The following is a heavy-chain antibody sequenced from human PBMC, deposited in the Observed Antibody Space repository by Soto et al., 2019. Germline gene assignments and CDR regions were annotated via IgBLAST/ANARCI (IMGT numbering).Heavy chain of an antibody. J-gene: IGHJ4*02. Sequence: VQLVESGGGVVQPGRSLRLSCTASGFTFGDYAVNWVRQAPGKGLEWVGFIRSKAYGGTPEYAASVKGRFTISREDSKSFAYLEMNSLQTEDTAMYYCTRSDAGNVRFDHWGQGTLVTVSS. V-gene: IGHV3-49*04. CDR3: TRSDAGNVRFDH. CDR2: IRSKAYGGTP. D-gene: IGHD6-13*01. CDR1: GFTFGDYA.